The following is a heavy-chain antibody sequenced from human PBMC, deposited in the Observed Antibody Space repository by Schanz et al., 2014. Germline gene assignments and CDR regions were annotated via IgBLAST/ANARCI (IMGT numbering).Heavy chain of an antibody. CDR2: LYTGGST. CDR3: ARDEGRDGYNLAFDV. Sequence: QVQLVESGGGVVQRGGSLRLSCAASGFIFSNYGMHWVRQAPGKGLECVSVLYTGGSTFYAESVRGRFFISRDSSKNTLFLHMNSLRAEDTAIYFCARDEGRDGYNLAFDVWGQGTLVTVSS. D-gene: IGHD2-21*01. V-gene: IGHV3-NL1*01. CDR1: GFIFSNYG. J-gene: IGHJ3*01.